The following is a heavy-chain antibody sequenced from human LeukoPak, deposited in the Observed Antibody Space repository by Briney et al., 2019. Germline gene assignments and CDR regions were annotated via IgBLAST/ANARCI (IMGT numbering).Heavy chain of an antibody. CDR3: ARAFYDFLTGYPAYFDY. D-gene: IGHD3-9*01. CDR1: GFTFSSYA. Sequence: GGSLRLSCAASGFTFSSYAMNWVRQAPGKGLEWVSSAISGSGGSTYYADSVKGRFTISRDNAKNSLYLQMNSLRAEDTAVYYCARAFYDFLTGYPAYFDYWGQGTLVTVSS. V-gene: IGHV3-23*01. J-gene: IGHJ4*02. CDR2: ISGSGGST.